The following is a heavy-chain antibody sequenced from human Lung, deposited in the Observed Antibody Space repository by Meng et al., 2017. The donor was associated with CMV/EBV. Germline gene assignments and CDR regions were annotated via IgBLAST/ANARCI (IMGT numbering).Heavy chain of an antibody. CDR1: GYTFTSYA. Sequence: QWQLVQSGYELKKPGASGKVSCKAFGYTFTSYAMNWVRQAPGQGLEWMGWINTNTGNPTYAQGFTGRFVFSLDTSVSTAYLQISSLKAADTAVYYCARLYCSGGSCYTIDYWGQGTLVTVSS. CDR3: ARLYCSGGSCYTIDY. D-gene: IGHD2-15*01. J-gene: IGHJ4*02. V-gene: IGHV7-4-1*02. CDR2: INTNTGNP.